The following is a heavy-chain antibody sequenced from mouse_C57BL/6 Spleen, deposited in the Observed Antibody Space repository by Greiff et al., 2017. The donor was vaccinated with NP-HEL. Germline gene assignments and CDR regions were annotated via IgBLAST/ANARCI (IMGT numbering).Heavy chain of an antibody. CDR3: ARGRLRGYFDV. V-gene: IGHV5-6*01. J-gene: IGHJ1*03. CDR1: GFTFSSYG. D-gene: IGHD2-4*01. Sequence: EVKLMESGGDLVKPGGSLKLSCAASGFTFSSYGMSWVRQTPDKRLEWVATISSGGSYTYYPDSVKGRFTISRDNAKNTLYLQMSSLKSEDTAMYYCARGRLRGYFDVWGTGTTVTVSS. CDR2: ISSGGSYT.